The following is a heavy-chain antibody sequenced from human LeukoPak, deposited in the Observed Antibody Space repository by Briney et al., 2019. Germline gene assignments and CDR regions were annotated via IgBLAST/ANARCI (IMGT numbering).Heavy chain of an antibody. CDR2: INPNSGGT. D-gene: IGHD2-21*02. CDR1: GYMFTGYY. Sequence: ASVKVSCKASGYMFTGYYMHWVRQAPGQALEWMGWINPNSGGTNYAQKFQGRVTMTRDTSISTAYMELSSLRSDDTAVYYCARGYCSGDCFTLFDYWGQGTLVTVSS. CDR3: ARGYCSGDCFTLFDY. J-gene: IGHJ4*02. V-gene: IGHV1-2*02.